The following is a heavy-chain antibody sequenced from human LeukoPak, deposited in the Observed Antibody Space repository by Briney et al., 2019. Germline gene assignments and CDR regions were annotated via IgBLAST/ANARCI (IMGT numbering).Heavy chain of an antibody. CDR2: ISSTSDYI. J-gene: IGHJ5*02. V-gene: IGHV3-21*01. D-gene: IGHD3-10*01. CDR3: ARSLERDYHGSGTYYMNNWFDP. Sequence: GGSLRLSCAASGFAFRDCSMNWVRQAPGKGLEWVSFISSTSDYIYYADSVKGRFTISRDNAKKSLYLQVNSLREEDTAVYYCARSLERDYHGSGTYYMNNWFDPWGQGTLVTVSS. CDR1: GFAFRDCS.